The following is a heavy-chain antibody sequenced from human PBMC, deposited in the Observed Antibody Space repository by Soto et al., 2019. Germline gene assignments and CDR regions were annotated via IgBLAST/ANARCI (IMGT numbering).Heavy chain of an antibody. D-gene: IGHD3-10*01. CDR1: GDSISSGGYY. CDR3: AFGRFPSPVFDI. CDR2: IYYSGST. Sequence: PSETLSLTCTVSGDSISSGGYYWSWIRQHPGKGLEWIGYIYYSGSTYYNPSLKSRVTISVDTSKNQFSLKLNSVTAADTVVYYCAFGRFPSPVFDIWGQGTMVTASS. V-gene: IGHV4-31*02. J-gene: IGHJ3*02.